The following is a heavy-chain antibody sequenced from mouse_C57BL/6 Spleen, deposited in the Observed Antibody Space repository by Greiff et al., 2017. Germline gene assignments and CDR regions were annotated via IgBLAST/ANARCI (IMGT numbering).Heavy chain of an antibody. Sequence: DVHLVESGAELVKPGASVKLSCTASGFNIKDYYMHWVKQRTEQGLEWIGRIDPEDGETKYAPKFQGKATITADTSSNTAYLQLSSLTSEDTAVYYCARWITTVVASSFSYYAMDYWGQGTSVTVSS. V-gene: IGHV14-2*01. CDR1: GFNIKDYY. D-gene: IGHD1-1*01. CDR3: ARWITTVVASSFSYYAMDY. CDR2: IDPEDGET. J-gene: IGHJ4*01.